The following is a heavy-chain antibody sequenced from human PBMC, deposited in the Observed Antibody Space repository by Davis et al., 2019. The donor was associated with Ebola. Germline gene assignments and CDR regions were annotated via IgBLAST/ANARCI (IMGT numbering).Heavy chain of an antibody. D-gene: IGHD1-26*01. J-gene: IGHJ4*02. CDR1: GYTFTSYG. Sequence: AASVQVSCKASGYTFTSYGITWVRQAPGQGLEWMGWINPHNGNTNYAQNVQGRVTMTTDTSTSTAYMELRSLRSEDTAMYYCSVGGQDGGFDYWGQGTLVPVSS. V-gene: IGHV1-18*04. CDR3: SVGGQDGGFDY. CDR2: INPHNGNT.